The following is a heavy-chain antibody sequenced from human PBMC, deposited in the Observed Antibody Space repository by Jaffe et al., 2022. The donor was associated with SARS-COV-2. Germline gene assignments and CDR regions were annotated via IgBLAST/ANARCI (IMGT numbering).Heavy chain of an antibody. J-gene: IGHJ4*02. CDR2: IKQDGSEK. CDR1: GFTFSSYW. D-gene: IGHD5-18*01. Sequence: EVQLVESGGGLVQPGGSLRLSCAASGFTFSSYWMSWVRQAPGKGLEWVANIKQDGSEKYYVDSVKGRFTISRDNAKNSLYLQMNSLRAEDTAVYYCARALNTAMVLYYFDYWGQGTLVTVSS. V-gene: IGHV3-7*01. CDR3: ARALNTAMVLYYFDY.